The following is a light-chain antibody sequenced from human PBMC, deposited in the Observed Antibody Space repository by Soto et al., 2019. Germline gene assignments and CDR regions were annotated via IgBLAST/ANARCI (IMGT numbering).Light chain of an antibody. V-gene: IGKV1-39*01. CDR2: AAS. CDR1: QSISSY. Sequence: IQMPQSPYSLSASVGDRVTITCRASQSISSYLNWYQQKPGKAPKLLIYAASSLQSGVPSRFSGSGSGTDFTLTISSLQPEDFATYYCQQSYSTLYTFGQGTKVDIK. J-gene: IGKJ2*01. CDR3: QQSYSTLYT.